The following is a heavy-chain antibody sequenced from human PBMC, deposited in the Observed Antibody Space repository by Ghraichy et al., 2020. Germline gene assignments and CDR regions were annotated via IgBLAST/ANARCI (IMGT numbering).Heavy chain of an antibody. CDR2: INPSGGST. V-gene: IGHV1-46*01. J-gene: IGHJ4*02. D-gene: IGHD2-2*01. CDR1: GYTFTSYY. Sequence: ASVKVSCKASGYTFTSYYMHWVRQAPGQGLEWMGIINPSGGSTSYAQKFQGRVTMTRDTSTSTVYMELSSLRSEDTAVYYCARTYCSSTSCYGDFDYWGQGTLVTVPS. CDR3: ARTYCSSTSCYGDFDY.